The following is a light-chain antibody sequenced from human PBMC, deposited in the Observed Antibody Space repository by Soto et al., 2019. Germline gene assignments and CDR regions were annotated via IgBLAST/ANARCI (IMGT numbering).Light chain of an antibody. J-gene: IGKJ1*01. CDR3: QQYNNYWT. Sequence: DIQMTQSPSTLSASVGDRVTITCRASQSISSWLAWYQQNPGKAPKLLIYDASSLESGVPSRFSGSGSATEFTLTISSLQPDDFATYYCQQYNNYWTFGQGTRVEIK. V-gene: IGKV1-5*01. CDR2: DAS. CDR1: QSISSW.